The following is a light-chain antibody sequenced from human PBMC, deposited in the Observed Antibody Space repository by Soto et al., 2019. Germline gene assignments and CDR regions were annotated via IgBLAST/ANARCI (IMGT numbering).Light chain of an antibody. J-gene: IGKJ2*01. V-gene: IGKV1-5*01. CDR3: QQYNSYSLVT. CDR1: QSISSW. Sequence: DTQMTQSPSTLSASVGDRVTITCRASQSISSWLAWYQQKPGKAPKLLIYDASSLESGVPSRFSGSGSGTEFTLTISSLQPDDFATYYCQQYNSYSLVTFGQGTKLEIK. CDR2: DAS.